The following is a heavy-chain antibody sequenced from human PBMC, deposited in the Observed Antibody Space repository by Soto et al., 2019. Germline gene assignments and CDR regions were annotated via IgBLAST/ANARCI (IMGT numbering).Heavy chain of an antibody. Sequence: QVHLVQFGAEVRKPGSSVKVSCTASGGTFNTHTISWVRQAPGLGLEWMGRIIPMLGMSNSPHKFQGRVSITADKSTSTVYMALSRLTSDDTAVYYCATSYGSGSSRFDSWGQGTLVTVSS. CDR2: IIPMLGMS. CDR1: GGTFNTHT. CDR3: ATSYGSGSSRFDS. D-gene: IGHD3-10*01. V-gene: IGHV1-69*02. J-gene: IGHJ4*02.